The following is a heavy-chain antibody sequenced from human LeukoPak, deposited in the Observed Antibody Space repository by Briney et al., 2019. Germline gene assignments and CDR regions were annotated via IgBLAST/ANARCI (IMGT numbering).Heavy chain of an antibody. CDR3: ARGVRY. CDR1: GGSFSGYY. V-gene: IGHV4-34*01. CDR2: INHSGST. J-gene: IGHJ4*02. D-gene: IGHD4-17*01. Sequence: SETLSLTCAVYGGSFSGYYWSWIRQPPGKGLEWIGEINHSGSTNYNPSLKSRVTISVDTSKNQFSLKLSSATAADTAVYYCARGVRYWGQGTLVTVSS.